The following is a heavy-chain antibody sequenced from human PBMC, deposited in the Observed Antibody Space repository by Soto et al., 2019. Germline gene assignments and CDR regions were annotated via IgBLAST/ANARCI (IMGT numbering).Heavy chain of an antibody. D-gene: IGHD2-21*02. Sequence: SETLSLTCAVSGGSISSSNWWSWVRQPPGKGLEWIGEIYHSGSTNYNPSLKSRDTISVDKSKNQFSLKLSSVTAADTAVYYCARAGAYCGGDCYSRDAFDIWGQGTMVTVSS. V-gene: IGHV4-4*02. CDR3: ARAGAYCGGDCYSRDAFDI. J-gene: IGHJ3*02. CDR1: GGSISSSNW. CDR2: IYHSGST.